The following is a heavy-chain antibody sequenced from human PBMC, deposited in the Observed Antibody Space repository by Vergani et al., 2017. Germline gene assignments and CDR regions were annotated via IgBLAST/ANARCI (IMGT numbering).Heavy chain of an antibody. V-gene: IGHV4-61*10. CDR2: IYYSGST. D-gene: IGHD2-15*01. J-gene: IGHJ5*02. Sequence: QVQLQESGPGLVKPSETLSLTCTVSGGSVSSGSYYWSWIRQPAGKGLEWIGYIYYSGSTNYNPSLKSRVTISGDTSKNQLSLKRSSVTAADTAVYYCARTNQGCSGGSCYEWFDPWGQGTLVTVSS. CDR1: GGSVSSGSYY. CDR3: ARTNQGCSGGSCYEWFDP.